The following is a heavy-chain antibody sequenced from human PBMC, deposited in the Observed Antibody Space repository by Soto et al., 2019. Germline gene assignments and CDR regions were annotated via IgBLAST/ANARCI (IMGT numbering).Heavy chain of an antibody. CDR1: RDTFSSYA. J-gene: IGHJ6*02. V-gene: IGHV1-69*13. CDR3: ASKSIAAACTTWYYYYGMDV. CDR2: IIPIFGTA. D-gene: IGHD6-13*01. Sequence: SGRVSCKASRDTFSSYAISWVRQAPGQGLEWMGGIIPIFGTANYAQKSQGRVTITADESTSTAYMELSSLRSEDTAVYYCASKSIAAACTTWYYYYGMDVWGQGTTVTVSS.